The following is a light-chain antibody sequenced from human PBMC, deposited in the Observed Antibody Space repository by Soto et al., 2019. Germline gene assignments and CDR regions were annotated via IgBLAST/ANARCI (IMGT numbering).Light chain of an antibody. CDR1: QSVGTN. CDR2: GAS. J-gene: IGKJ1*01. Sequence: EIVLTQSPATLSLSPGERATLSCRASQSVGTNLVWYQHKPGQAPRLLIYGASSRATGIPDRFSGSGSGTDFTLTISRLEPEDFAVYYCQQYGSSPRTFGQGTKVDI. V-gene: IGKV3-20*01. CDR3: QQYGSSPRT.